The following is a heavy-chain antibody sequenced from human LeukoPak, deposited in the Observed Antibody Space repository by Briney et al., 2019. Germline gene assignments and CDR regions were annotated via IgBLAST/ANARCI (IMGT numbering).Heavy chain of an antibody. D-gene: IGHD3-3*01. Sequence: GGSLRLSCAASGFTFSSYWMSWVRQAPGKGLEWVANIKQDGSEKYYVDSVKGRFTISRDNAKNSLYLQMNSLRAEDTAVYYCARDTPLKHDFWSGYTSFDYWGQGTLVTVSS. CDR1: GFTFSSYW. V-gene: IGHV3-7*01. CDR3: ARDTPLKHDFWSGYTSFDY. J-gene: IGHJ4*02. CDR2: IKQDGSEK.